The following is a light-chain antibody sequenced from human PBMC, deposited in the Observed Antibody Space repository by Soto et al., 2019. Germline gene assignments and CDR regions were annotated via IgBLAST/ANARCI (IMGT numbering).Light chain of an antibody. V-gene: IGKV3-15*01. CDR2: GAS. J-gene: IGKJ1*01. CDR3: QQYNNWPPWT. Sequence: EVVLTQSPDTLSFPPGERSTLSYRSSQSISSYLAWYQQKPGQAPRLLIYGASTRATGIPARFSGSGSGTEFTLTISSLQSEDFAVYYCQQYNNWPPWTFGQGTKVDI. CDR1: QSISSY.